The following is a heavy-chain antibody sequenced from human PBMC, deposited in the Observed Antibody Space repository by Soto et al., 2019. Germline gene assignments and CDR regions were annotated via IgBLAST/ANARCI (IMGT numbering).Heavy chain of an antibody. CDR3: AYRPSTAPGYFDY. J-gene: IGHJ4*02. Sequence: QITLKESGPTLVKPTQTLTLTCSFSGSSLSTNGVGVAWIRQPPGKALEWLALIYWDDDRRYNPFLKSRLTITKDTSKNQVVLTMTNMDPVDIATYYCAYRPSTAPGYFDYWGQGTLVTVSS. V-gene: IGHV2-5*02. CDR1: GSSLSTNGVG. CDR2: IYWDDDR. D-gene: IGHD2-15*01.